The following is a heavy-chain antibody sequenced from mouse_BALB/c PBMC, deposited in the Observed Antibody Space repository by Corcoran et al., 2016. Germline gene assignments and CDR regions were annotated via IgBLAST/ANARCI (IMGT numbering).Heavy chain of an antibody. CDR3: AREPYAMDY. Sequence: QIQLVQYGPELKKTGETVKISCKASGYTFTNYGMNWVKQATGKGFKTRGRINTYTGEPTYADDFKGRFAFSLETSDSTAYFQINYLKNEDTATYFCAREPYAMDYWGQGTSVTVSS. CDR2: INTYTGEP. CDR1: GYTFTNYG. V-gene: IGHV9-3-1*01. J-gene: IGHJ4*01.